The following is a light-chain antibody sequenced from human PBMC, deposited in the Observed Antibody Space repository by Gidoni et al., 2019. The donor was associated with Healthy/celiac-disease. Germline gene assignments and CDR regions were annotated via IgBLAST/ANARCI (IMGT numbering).Light chain of an antibody. V-gene: IGKV1-5*03. CDR2: KAS. Sequence: DIQLTQSPSTLSASVGDRVTITCRASQSISSWLAWYQQKPGKAPKLLIYKASSLESGVPSRFSGSGSGTEFTLTISSLQPDDFATYYCQQYNSYSLTFGGGTKVEIK. CDR1: QSISSW. J-gene: IGKJ4*01. CDR3: QQYNSYSLT.